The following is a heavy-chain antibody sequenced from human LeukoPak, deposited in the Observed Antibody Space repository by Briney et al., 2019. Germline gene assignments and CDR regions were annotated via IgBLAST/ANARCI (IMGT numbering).Heavy chain of an antibody. CDR3: ARRAANPGWYFDL. J-gene: IGHJ2*01. CDR2: IYYSGST. V-gene: IGHV4-39*01. Sequence: PSETLSLTCTVSGGSISSSSYYWGWIRQPPGKGLEWIGSIYYSGSTYYNPSLKSRVTISVDTSKNQFSLKLSSVTAADTAVYYCARRAANPGWYFDLWGRGTLVTVSS. CDR1: GGSISSSSYY.